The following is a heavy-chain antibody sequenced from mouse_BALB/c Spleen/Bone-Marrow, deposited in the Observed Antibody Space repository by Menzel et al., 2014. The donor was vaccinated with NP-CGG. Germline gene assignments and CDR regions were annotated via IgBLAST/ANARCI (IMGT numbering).Heavy chain of an antibody. CDR2: IYPGNVNT. CDR3: ARDYDYDAWFAY. V-gene: IGHV1S56*01. Sequence: VQRVESGPELVKPGASVRTSCKASGYTFTSYYIHWVKQRPGQGLEWIGWIYPGNVNTKYNEKFKGKATLTADKSSSTAYMQLSSLTSEDSAVYFCARDYDYDAWFAYWGQGTLVTVSA. J-gene: IGHJ3*01. D-gene: IGHD2-4*01. CDR1: GYTFTSYY.